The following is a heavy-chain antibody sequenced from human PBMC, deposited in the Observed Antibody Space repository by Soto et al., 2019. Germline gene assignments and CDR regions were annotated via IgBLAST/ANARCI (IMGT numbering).Heavy chain of an antibody. J-gene: IGHJ6*02. CDR3: ARGRDGYGYYYGMDV. Sequence: SVKVSCKASGGTFSSYAISWVRQAPGQGLEWMGGIIPIFGTANYAQKFQGRVTITADESTSTAYMELSSLRSEDTAVYYCARGRDGYGYYYGMDVWGQGTTVTVSS. CDR2: IIPIFGTA. CDR1: GGTFSSYA. V-gene: IGHV1-69*13. D-gene: IGHD5-12*01.